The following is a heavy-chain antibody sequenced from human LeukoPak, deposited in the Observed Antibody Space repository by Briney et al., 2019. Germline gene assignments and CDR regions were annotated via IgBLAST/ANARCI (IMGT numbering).Heavy chain of an antibody. Sequence: PGGSLRLSCAASGFTFSSYWMTWVRQAPGQGLEWVANIKQDGSEKYYVDSVKGRFTISRDNAKNSLYLQMNSLRAEDTAVYYCARDPTIGVPAAMLDWGQGTLVTVSS. V-gene: IGHV3-7*03. CDR3: ARDPTIGVPAAMLD. CDR2: IKQDGSEK. CDR1: GFTFSSYW. J-gene: IGHJ4*02. D-gene: IGHD2-2*01.